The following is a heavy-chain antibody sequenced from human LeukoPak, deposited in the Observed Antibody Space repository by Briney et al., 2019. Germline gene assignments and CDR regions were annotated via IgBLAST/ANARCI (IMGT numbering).Heavy chain of an antibody. D-gene: IGHD3-10*01. J-gene: IGHJ4*02. CDR1: GGSISSYY. CDR3: ARWGSNMAREKGDH. V-gene: IGHV4-59*08. CDR2: IYYSGIT. Sequence: SETLSLTCTVSGGSISSYYWSWIRQPPGKGLEWIGYIYYSGITNYNPSLKTRVTILVDTSKNQFSLKLSSVTAADTAVYYCARWGSNMAREKGDHWGQGTLVTVSS.